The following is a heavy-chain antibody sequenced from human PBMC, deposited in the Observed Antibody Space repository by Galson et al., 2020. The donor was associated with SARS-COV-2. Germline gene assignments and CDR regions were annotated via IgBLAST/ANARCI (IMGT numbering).Heavy chain of an antibody. D-gene: IGHD2-15*01. CDR3: ARWGSSGYFDY. V-gene: IGHV3-20*04. Sequence: GESLKISCAASGFTFDDYGMSWVRQAPGKGLEWVSGINWSGDSTGYADSVKGRFTISRDNAKNSLYLQMNSLRAEDTALYYCARWGSSGYFDYWGQGTLVTVSS. CDR1: GFTFDDYG. J-gene: IGHJ4*02. CDR2: INWSGDST.